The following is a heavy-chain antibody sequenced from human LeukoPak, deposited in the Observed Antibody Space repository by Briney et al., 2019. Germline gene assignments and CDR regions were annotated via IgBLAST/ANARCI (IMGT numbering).Heavy chain of an antibody. CDR2: INHSGST. Sequence: PSETLSLTCAVYGGSFSGYYWSWIRQPPGKGLEWIGEINHSGSTNYNPSLKSRVTISVDTSKNQFSLKLSSVTAADTAVYYCARDHRGDGYNGVYFDYWGQGTLVTVSS. J-gene: IGHJ4*02. V-gene: IGHV4-34*01. CDR1: GGSFSGYY. CDR3: ARDHRGDGYNGVYFDY. D-gene: IGHD5-24*01.